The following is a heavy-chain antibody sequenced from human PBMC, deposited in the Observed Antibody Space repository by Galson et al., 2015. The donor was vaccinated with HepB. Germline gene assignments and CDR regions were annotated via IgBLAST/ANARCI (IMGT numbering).Heavy chain of an antibody. D-gene: IGHD3-9*01. J-gene: IGHJ6*02. Sequence: QSGAEVKKPGESLKISCKGSGYSFTSYWIGWVRQMPGKGLEWMGIIYPGDSDTRYSPSFQGQVTISADKSISTAYLQWSSLKASDTAMYYCARQGRYDILTGFPLTHMDVWGQGTTVTVSS. CDR2: IYPGDSDT. CDR3: ARQGRYDILTGFPLTHMDV. V-gene: IGHV5-51*01. CDR1: GYSFTSYW.